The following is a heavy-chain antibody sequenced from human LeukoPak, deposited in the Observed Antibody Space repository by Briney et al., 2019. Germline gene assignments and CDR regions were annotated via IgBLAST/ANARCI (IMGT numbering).Heavy chain of an antibody. V-gene: IGHV3-74*01. J-gene: IGHJ4*02. CDR1: GFTFSTYW. CDR2: INSDGSST. CDR3: ARDRLAVMDY. D-gene: IGHD3-9*01. Sequence: PAAGSLRPSCAASGFTFSTYWMHWVRQAQGNVLVWVARINSDGSSTSNADSVKGLFTISRDNAKNTLFLQMNNLRAEDMAVYYCARDRLAVMDYWGQGTLVTVSS.